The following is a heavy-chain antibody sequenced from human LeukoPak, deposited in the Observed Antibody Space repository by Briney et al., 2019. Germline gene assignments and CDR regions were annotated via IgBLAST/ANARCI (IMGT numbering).Heavy chain of an antibody. J-gene: IGHJ4*02. CDR2: INHSGST. CDR3: ARGPTPDFFDY. V-gene: IGHV4-34*01. D-gene: IGHD2/OR15-2a*01. Sequence: SETLSLTCAVYGGSFSGYYWSWIRQPPGKGLEWIGEINHSGSTNYNPSLMSRVTISVDTSKNQFSLKLSSVTAADTAVYYCARGPTPDFFDYWGQGTLVTVSS. CDR1: GGSFSGYY.